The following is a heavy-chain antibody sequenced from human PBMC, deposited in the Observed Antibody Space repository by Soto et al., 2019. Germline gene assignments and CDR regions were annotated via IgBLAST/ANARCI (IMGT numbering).Heavy chain of an antibody. CDR2: IYYTGTT. D-gene: IGHD3-22*01. V-gene: IGHV4-59*08. J-gene: IGHJ4*02. Sequence: SETLSLTCTVSGGSIRAYYWGWIRQSPGKGLDWIGYIYYTGTTKYNPSLKSRVTISVDSSKNQFSLKLDSVTAADTAVYYCARLGGYYQAFDSWGQGPLVT. CDR1: GGSIRAYY. CDR3: ARLGGYYQAFDS.